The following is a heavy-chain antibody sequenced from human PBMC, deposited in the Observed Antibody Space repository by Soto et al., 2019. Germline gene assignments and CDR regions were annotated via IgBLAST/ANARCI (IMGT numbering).Heavy chain of an antibody. CDR1: GFIFRDYY. D-gene: IGHD6-13*01. CDR2: ISSSGSTK. Sequence: QVQLVESGGGLVKPGGSLRLSCAASGFIFRDYYMSWIRQAPGKGLEWVSYISSSGSTKYYADSVKGRFTISRDNAKNLLYLQLKSLRAEATAVFYCARASVSSCVHWGQGTLVTVSS. J-gene: IGHJ4*02. V-gene: IGHV3-11*01. CDR3: ARASVSSCVH.